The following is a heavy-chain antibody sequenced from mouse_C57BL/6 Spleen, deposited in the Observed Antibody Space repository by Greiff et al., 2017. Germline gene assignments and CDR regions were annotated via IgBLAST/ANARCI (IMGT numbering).Heavy chain of an antibody. Sequence: VQLQQSGPELVKPGASVKISCKASGYAFSSSWMNWVKQRPGKGLEWIGRIYPGDGDTNYNVKFKGKATLTADKSSSTAYMQLSSLTSEDSAVYFCARYDFPLYFDYWGQGTTLTVSS. J-gene: IGHJ2*01. CDR1: GYAFSSSW. CDR2: IYPGDGDT. V-gene: IGHV1-82*01. CDR3: ARYDFPLYFDY. D-gene: IGHD2-4*01.